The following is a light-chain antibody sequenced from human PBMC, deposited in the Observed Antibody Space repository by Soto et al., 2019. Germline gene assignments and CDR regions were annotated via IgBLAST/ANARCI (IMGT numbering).Light chain of an antibody. CDR2: GAS. J-gene: IGKJ1*01. CDR1: QSISSN. V-gene: IGKV3-15*01. Sequence: EIVMTQSPATLSVSLGERATLSCRASQSISSNLAWYQQKPGQAPRLLIYGASIRATGIPARFSGSGSGTEFTLTITGLQSEDFAVYYCQQYDDWPPWTFGQGTKVEVK. CDR3: QQYDDWPPWT.